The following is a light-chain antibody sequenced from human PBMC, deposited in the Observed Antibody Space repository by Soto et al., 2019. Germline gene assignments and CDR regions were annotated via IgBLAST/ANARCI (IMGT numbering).Light chain of an antibody. Sequence: EIVMTHSPATLSVSPGERATFSCRARQSGNSNLAWCQQKPGQAPRLLIYDASTRATGIPARFSGSGSGTEFTLTIRSLESEDFAVYYCQQYANLLGTFGGGTKVDIK. CDR1: QSGNSN. V-gene: IGKV3-15*01. CDR3: QQYANLLGT. J-gene: IGKJ4*02. CDR2: DAS.